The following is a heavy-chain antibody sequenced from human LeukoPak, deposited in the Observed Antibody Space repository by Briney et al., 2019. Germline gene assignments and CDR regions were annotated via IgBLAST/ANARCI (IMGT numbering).Heavy chain of an antibody. V-gene: IGHV3-48*01. CDR1: GFTFSSYS. J-gene: IGHJ6*03. Sequence: GGSLRLSCAASGFTFSSYSMNWVRQAPGKGLEWVSYISSSSSTIYYADSVKGRFTISRDNAKNSLYLQMNSLRAEDTAVYYCAREFAEGKRKSYYYYMDVWGKGTTVTVSS. D-gene: IGHD1-14*01. CDR3: AREFAEGKRKSYYYYMDV. CDR2: ISSSSSTI.